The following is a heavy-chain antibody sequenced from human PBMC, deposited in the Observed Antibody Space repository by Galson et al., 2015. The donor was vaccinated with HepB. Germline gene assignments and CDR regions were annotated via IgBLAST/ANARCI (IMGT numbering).Heavy chain of an antibody. Sequence: TLRLSCAASGITFLSYGMHWVRQAPGKGLEWVAVIWYDGSGKYYGDSVEGRFTISRDNSKNTLFLQMNSLRVEDTAVYYCARGPSKEEPHYHYNGMDVWGQGTTVTVSS. V-gene: IGHV3-33*01. CDR1: GITFLSYG. CDR2: IWYDGSGK. D-gene: IGHD1-26*01. J-gene: IGHJ6*02. CDR3: ARGPSKEEPHYHYNGMDV.